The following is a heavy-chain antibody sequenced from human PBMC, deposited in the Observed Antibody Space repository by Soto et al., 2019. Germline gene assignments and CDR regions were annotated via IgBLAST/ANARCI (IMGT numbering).Heavy chain of an antibody. J-gene: IGHJ6*02. CDR3: ARDRNEDYYYYGMDV. V-gene: IGHV4-59*01. CDR2: IYYSGST. Sequence: SETLSLTCTVSGGSISSYYWIWIRQPPGKGLEWIGYIYYSGSTNYNPSLKSRVTISVDTSKNQFSLKLSSVTAADTAVYYCARDRNEDYYYYGMDVWGQGTTVTVSS. CDR1: GGSISSYY.